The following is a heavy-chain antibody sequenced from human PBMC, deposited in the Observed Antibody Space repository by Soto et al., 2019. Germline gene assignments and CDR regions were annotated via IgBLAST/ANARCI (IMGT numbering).Heavy chain of an antibody. V-gene: IGHV3-48*03. Sequence: PVGSLRLSCASSVFTFSVYEMNCVRHSPGKWLEWVSFISRGGSPIYYADSVKGRFTISRDDAKSSLYLQMNSLRVEDTAVYYCVRDGYYYDSSGIYDDAFDIWGQGTLVTVSS. D-gene: IGHD3-22*01. CDR3: VRDGYYYDSSGIYDDAFDI. CDR2: ISRGGSPI. J-gene: IGHJ3*02. CDR1: VFTFSVYE.